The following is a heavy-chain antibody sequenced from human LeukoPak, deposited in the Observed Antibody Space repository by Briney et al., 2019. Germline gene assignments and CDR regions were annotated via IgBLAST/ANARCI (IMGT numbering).Heavy chain of an antibody. J-gene: IGHJ4*02. Sequence: PSETLSLTCTLSGGSIRSGGYYWSWIRQHPGKGLEWIGYIYYSGSTYYNPSLKSRVTRSVDTSKNQFSLKLSSVTAADTAVYYCARYCSSTSCYGRYYFDYWGQGTLVTVSS. CDR2: IYYSGST. CDR3: ARYCSSTSCYGRYYFDY. D-gene: IGHD2-2*01. CDR1: GGSIRSGGYY. V-gene: IGHV4-31*03.